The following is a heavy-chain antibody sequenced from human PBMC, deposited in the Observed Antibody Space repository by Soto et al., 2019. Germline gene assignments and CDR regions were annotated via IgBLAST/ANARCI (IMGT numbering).Heavy chain of an antibody. CDR1: GYTFTIYG. D-gene: IGHD3-3*01. Sequence: ASVKVSCKASGYTFTIYGIIWVRQAPGQGLEWMGWISAYNGNTNYAQKLQGRVTMTTDTSTSTAYMELRSLRSDDTAVYYCARDLWYDFWSGSDDIRLDYWGQGTLVTVSS. J-gene: IGHJ4*02. CDR2: ISAYNGNT. V-gene: IGHV1-18*01. CDR3: ARDLWYDFWSGSDDIRLDY.